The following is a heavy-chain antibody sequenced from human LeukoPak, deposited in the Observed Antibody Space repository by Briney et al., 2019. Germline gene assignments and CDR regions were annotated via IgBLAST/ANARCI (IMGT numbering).Heavy chain of an antibody. CDR1: GYTFTSYD. J-gene: IGHJ3*02. CDR2: MNPNSGNT. Sequence: ASVKVSCKASGYTFTSYDINWVRQATGQGLEWMGWMNPNSGNTGYAQKFQGRVTMTRNTSIGTAYMELSSLRSEDTAVYYCGVVDTADAFDIWGQGTMVTVSS. D-gene: IGHD5-18*01. CDR3: GVVDTADAFDI. V-gene: IGHV1-8*01.